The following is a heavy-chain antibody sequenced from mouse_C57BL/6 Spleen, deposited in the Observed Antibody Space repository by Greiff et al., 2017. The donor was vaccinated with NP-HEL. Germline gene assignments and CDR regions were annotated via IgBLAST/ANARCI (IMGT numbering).Heavy chain of an antibody. J-gene: IGHJ2*01. CDR2: ISDGGSYT. Sequence: EVKLMESGGGLVKPGGPLKLSCAASGFTFSDYGMHWVRQAPEKGLEWVATISDGGSYTYYPDNVKGRFTISRDNAKNNLYLQMSHLKSEDTAMYYCARDRDSNDYFDYWGQGTTLTVAS. V-gene: IGHV5-4*01. D-gene: IGHD2-5*01. CDR3: ARDRDSNDYFDY. CDR1: GFTFSDYG.